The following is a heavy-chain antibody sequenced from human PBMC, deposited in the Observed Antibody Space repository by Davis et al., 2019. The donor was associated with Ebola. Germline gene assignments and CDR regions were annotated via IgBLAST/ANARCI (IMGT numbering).Heavy chain of an antibody. CDR1: GYTFTNYG. Sequence: AASVKVSCKASGYTFTNYGFTWVRQAPGQGLEWMGWISAYNGNTNYAQKLQGRVTMTTDTSTSTAYMELRSLRYYDTAVYYCARGGVVNYYYAIGSGDYWGQGTLVTVSS. V-gene: IGHV1-18*01. CDR3: ARGGVVNYYYAIGSGDY. J-gene: IGHJ4*02. D-gene: IGHD3-10*01. CDR2: ISAYNGNT.